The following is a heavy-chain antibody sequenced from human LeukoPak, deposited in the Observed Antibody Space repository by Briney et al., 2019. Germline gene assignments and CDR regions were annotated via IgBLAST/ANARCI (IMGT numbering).Heavy chain of an antibody. CDR1: GFTFGDYA. CDR2: IRSKAYGGTT. D-gene: IGHD3-9*01. CDR3: TRLHLTDEGWFDP. V-gene: IGHV3-49*04. Sequence: PGRSLRLSCTASGFTFGDYAMSWVRQAPGKGLEWVGFIRSKAYGGTTEYAASVKGRFTISRDDSKSIAYLQMNSLKTEDTAVYYCTRLHLTDEGWFDPWGQGTLVTVSS. J-gene: IGHJ5*02.